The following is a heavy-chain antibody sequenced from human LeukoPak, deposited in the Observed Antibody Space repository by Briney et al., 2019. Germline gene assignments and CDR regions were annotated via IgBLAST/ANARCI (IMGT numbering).Heavy chain of an antibody. Sequence: GSLRLSCAASGFTFSSYAMSWVRQAPGKGLEWVANINQDGSEKYYVDSVKGRFTISRDNAKNSLYLQMNSLRAEDTAVYYCARDVATISNWFDPWGQGTLVTVSS. D-gene: IGHD5-24*01. V-gene: IGHV3-7*01. CDR2: INQDGSEK. CDR1: GFTFSSYA. CDR3: ARDVATISNWFDP. J-gene: IGHJ5*02.